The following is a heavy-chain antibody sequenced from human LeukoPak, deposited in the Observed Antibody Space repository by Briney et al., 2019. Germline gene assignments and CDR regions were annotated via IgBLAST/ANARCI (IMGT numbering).Heavy chain of an antibody. V-gene: IGHV1-2*02. CDR3: ARERVYDFWSGAVHYYYMDV. CDR1: GYTFTGYY. J-gene: IGHJ6*03. Sequence: ASVKVSCKASGYTFTGYYMHWVRQAPGQGLEWMGWINPNSGGTNYAQKFQGRVTMTRDTSISTAYMELSRLRSDDTAVYYCARERVYDFWSGAVHYYYMDVWGKGTTVTVSS. CDR2: INPNSGGT. D-gene: IGHD3-3*01.